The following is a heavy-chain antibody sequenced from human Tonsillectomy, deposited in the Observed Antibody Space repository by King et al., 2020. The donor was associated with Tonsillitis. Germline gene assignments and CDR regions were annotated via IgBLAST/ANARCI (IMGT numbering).Heavy chain of an antibody. CDR2: SSWNRGSI. Sequence: VQLVESGGGLVQPGRSLRLSCAASGFSFDYYARHWGRQAPGTGLEWVSGSSWNRGSIGEGASGKGRCTISRDNAKNSLYLQMNKLRTEDTALYYCAKDKGGGIVIPAAIDYWGQGTLVTVSS. CDR1: GFSFDYYA. J-gene: IGHJ4*02. CDR3: AKDKGGGIVIPAAIDY. D-gene: IGHD3-16*02. V-gene: IGHV3-9*01.